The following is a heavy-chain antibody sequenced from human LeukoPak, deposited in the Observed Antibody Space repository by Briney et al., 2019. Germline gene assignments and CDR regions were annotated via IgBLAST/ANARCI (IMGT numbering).Heavy chain of an antibody. CDR3: AKDGGGSLEWLPPMDV. J-gene: IGHJ6*02. CDR2: IYSGGST. D-gene: IGHD3-3*01. CDR1: GFTVSSNC. Sequence: GGSLRLSCAASGFTVSSNCMSWVRQAPGKGLEWVSVIYSGGSTYYADSVKGRFTISRHNSKNTLYLQMNSLRAEDTALYYCAKDGGGSLEWLPPMDVWGQGTTVTVSS. V-gene: IGHV3-53*01.